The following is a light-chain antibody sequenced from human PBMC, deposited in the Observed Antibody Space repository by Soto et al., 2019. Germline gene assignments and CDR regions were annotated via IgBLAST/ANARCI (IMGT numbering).Light chain of an antibody. J-gene: IGKJ1*01. CDR2: DAS. CDR3: QQRCNWPRT. V-gene: IGKV3-11*01. Sequence: EIVMTHSPATLSVCPWEIATLSCRASQSVSSYLAWYQQKPGQAPRLLIYDASNRATGIPARFSGSGSGTDFTLTISSLEPEDFAVYYRQQRCNWPRTFGQGTKVDIK. CDR1: QSVSSY.